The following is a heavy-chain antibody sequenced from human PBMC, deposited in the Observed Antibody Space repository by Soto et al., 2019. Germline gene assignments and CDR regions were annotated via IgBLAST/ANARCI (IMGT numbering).Heavy chain of an antibody. CDR1: GDSIRRANHY. CDR2: VFRSGSI. Sequence: QLQLQESGPRLVRPSETLSLTCSVSGDSIRRANHYWAWIRQPPGRGLEWIGNVFRSGSIYYTPSISSRVTISMDTSQNQFSLILRSVTAQDTAVYFCATSPPPAGDYWGPGILITVSS. V-gene: IGHV4-39*01. CDR3: ATSPPPAGDY. J-gene: IGHJ4*02. D-gene: IGHD2-2*01.